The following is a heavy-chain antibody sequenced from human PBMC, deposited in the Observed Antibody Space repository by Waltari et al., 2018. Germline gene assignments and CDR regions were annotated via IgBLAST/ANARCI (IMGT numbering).Heavy chain of an antibody. V-gene: IGHV4-38-2*02. J-gene: IGHJ4*02. D-gene: IGHD6-13*01. CDR3: ARAPMSGAATGTFDF. Sequence: QVQLQESGPGLVKPSETLSLTCTVSGYSITSGYYWGCIRQPPGKGLEWIGSINHSGNTYSNPSLKGRLTISVDTSKNQFSLRLSSVTAADTAVYYCARAPMSGAATGTFDFWGLGSLVTVSP. CDR1: GYSITSGYY. CDR2: INHSGNT.